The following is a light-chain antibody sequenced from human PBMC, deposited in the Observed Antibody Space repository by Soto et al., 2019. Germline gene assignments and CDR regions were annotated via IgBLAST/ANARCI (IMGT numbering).Light chain of an antibody. J-gene: IGKJ5*01. CDR1: QDISNY. CDR3: QPYDNPPFT. CDR2: DAS. V-gene: IGKV1-33*01. Sequence: DIQMTQSPSSLSASVGDRVTITCQASQDISNYLDWYQQKPGKAPKLLIYDASNLETGIKSRFSGSGSVTDFTFNISSLQAEDVAPYYCQPYDNPPFTFGQGTRLESK.